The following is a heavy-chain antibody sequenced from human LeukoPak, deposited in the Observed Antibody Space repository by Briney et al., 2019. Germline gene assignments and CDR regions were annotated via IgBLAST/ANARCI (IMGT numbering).Heavy chain of an antibody. D-gene: IGHD3-10*01. CDR3: ARDLGFGDYVHY. J-gene: IGHJ4*02. Sequence: ASVKVSCQASGYTFTGYYMHWVRQAPGQGLEWMGWINPNSGGTNYAQKFQGRVTMTRDTSISTAYMELSRLRSDDTAVYYCARDLGFGDYVHYWGQGTLVTVSS. V-gene: IGHV1-2*02. CDR1: GYTFTGYY. CDR2: INPNSGGT.